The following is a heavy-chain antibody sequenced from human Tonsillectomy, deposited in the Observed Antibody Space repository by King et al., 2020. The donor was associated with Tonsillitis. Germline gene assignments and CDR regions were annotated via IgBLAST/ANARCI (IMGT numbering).Heavy chain of an antibody. J-gene: IGHJ6*02. CDR2: ISYDGSNK. Sequence: VQLVESGGGVVQPGRSLRLSCAASGFTFSSYAMHWVRQAPGKGLEWVAVISYDGSNKYYADSVKGRFTISRDNSKNTLYLQMNSLRAEDTAVYYCARDRIVDTAMVLYYYYYGMDVWGRGTTVTVSS. CDR1: GFTFSSYA. D-gene: IGHD5-18*01. V-gene: IGHV3-30-3*01. CDR3: ARDRIVDTAMVLYYYYYGMDV.